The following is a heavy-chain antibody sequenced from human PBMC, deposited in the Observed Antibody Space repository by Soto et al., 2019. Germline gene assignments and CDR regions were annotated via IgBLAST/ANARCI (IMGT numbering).Heavy chain of an antibody. D-gene: IGHD6-13*01. J-gene: IGHJ4*02. Sequence: EVQLVESGGGLVKPGGSLRLSCVASGFTFSSYSMNWVRQAPGKGLEWVSSISSSSSYIYYADSVKGRFTISRDNAKNSLYLQMNSLRAEDTAVYYCARDLSPSSSWYGDFDYWGQGTLVTVSS. CDR2: ISSSSSYI. CDR1: GFTFSSYS. V-gene: IGHV3-21*01. CDR3: ARDLSPSSSWYGDFDY.